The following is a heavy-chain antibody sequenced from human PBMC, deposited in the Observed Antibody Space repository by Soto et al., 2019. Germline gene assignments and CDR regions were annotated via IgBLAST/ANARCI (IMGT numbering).Heavy chain of an antibody. Sequence: ASVKVSCKASGYIFTSYAMHWVRQAPGQRPEWMGWINAGNGNTKYAQNFLDRVTFTRDTSASTVYMELSSLRSEDTAVYYCARGNTATADYWGQGTLVTVSS. J-gene: IGHJ4*02. CDR2: INAGNGNT. V-gene: IGHV1-3*01. CDR1: GYIFTSYA. D-gene: IGHD2-21*02. CDR3: ARGNTATADY.